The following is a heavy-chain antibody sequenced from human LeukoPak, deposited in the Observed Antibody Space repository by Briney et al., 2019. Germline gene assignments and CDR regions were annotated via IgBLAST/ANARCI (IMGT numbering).Heavy chain of an antibody. CDR1: GNTFSSYD. D-gene: IGHD3-10*01. CDR2: MNPSSGNT. J-gene: IGHJ6*02. CDR3: ASGGTLVQGVTVLYGMDV. Sequence: AAVKVSCKTSGNTFSSYDINWVRQATGQGLEWMGWMNPSSGNTAYAQKFQGRVTMTRDTSISTAYMELSSLRSEDTAVYYCASGGTLVQGVTVLYGMDVWGQGTTVTVSS. V-gene: IGHV1-8*01.